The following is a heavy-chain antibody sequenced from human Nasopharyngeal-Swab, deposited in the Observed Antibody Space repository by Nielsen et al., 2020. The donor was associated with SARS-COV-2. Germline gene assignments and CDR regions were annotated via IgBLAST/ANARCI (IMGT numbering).Heavy chain of an antibody. J-gene: IGHJ6*02. Sequence: GGSLRLSCAVSGFTFDDYTMHWVRQAPGKGLEWDSLISWDGGSTYYADSVKGRFTISRDNSKNSLYLQMNSLRTEDTALYYCAKDIYSSSWTPWYYYYGMDVWGQGTTVTVSS. CDR1: GFTFDDYT. CDR3: AKDIYSSSWTPWYYYYGMDV. CDR2: ISWDGGST. V-gene: IGHV3-43*01. D-gene: IGHD6-13*01.